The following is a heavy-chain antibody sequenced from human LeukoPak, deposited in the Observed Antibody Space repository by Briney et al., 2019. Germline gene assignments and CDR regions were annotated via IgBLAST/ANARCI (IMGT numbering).Heavy chain of an antibody. J-gene: IGHJ6*03. CDR2: IYYSGST. Sequence: SETLSLTCTVSGGSISSHYWSWIRQPPGKGLEWIGYIYYSGSTNYNPSLKSRVTISVDTSKNQFSLKLSSVTAADTAVYYCARDVVYYDYWSGYSYYYYYMDVWGKGTTVTVSS. CDR3: ARDVVYYDYWSGYSYYYYYMDV. CDR1: GGSISSHY. V-gene: IGHV4-59*11. D-gene: IGHD3-3*01.